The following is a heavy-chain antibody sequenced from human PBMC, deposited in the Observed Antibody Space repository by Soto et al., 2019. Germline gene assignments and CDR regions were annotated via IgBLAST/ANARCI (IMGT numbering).Heavy chain of an antibody. CDR3: ARNRRITVEMDV. V-gene: IGHV3-21*02. CDR1: GLTFSDYN. J-gene: IGHJ6*02. Sequence: EVQLVESGGGLVKPGGSLRLSCVASGLTFSDYNMNWLRQTPGKGLEWVASIASRSNYIYYADSLKGRFTVSRDNARNSLYLQVDSLRAEDTAVYYCARNRRITVEMDVWGQGTTVTVSS. D-gene: IGHD3-3*01. CDR2: IASRSNYI.